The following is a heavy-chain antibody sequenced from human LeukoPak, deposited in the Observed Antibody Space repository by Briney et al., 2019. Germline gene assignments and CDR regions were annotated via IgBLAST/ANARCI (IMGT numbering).Heavy chain of an antibody. CDR3: ARDDYGNFDY. D-gene: IGHD4-17*01. V-gene: IGHV1-2*02. CDR2: IHPNSGGT. Sequence: ASVNGSSKASGYTFTGYYMHWVRQAPGHGLEWMGWIHPNSGGTNYAQKFQGRVTMTRDTSISTAYMELSRLRSDDTAVYYCARDDYGNFDYWGQGTLVTVSS. J-gene: IGHJ4*02. CDR1: GYTFTGYY.